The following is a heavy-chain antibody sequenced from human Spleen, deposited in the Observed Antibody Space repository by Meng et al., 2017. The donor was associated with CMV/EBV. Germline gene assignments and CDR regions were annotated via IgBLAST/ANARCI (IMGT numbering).Heavy chain of an antibody. CDR1: GYNFSNYW. J-gene: IGHJ4*02. CDR3: ARHAAVAGRPFWRY. V-gene: IGHV5-51*01. Sequence: GGSLRLSCKGSGYNFSNYWITWVRQMPGKGLEWMGIISLGDSDTTYSPSFQGQVTISADKSISTAYLQWSSLKASDTAMYYCARHAAVAGRPFWRYWGQGTLVTVSS. CDR2: ISLGDSDT. D-gene: IGHD6-19*01.